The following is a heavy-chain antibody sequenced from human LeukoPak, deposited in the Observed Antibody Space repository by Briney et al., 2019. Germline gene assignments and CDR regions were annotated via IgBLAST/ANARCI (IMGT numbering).Heavy chain of an antibody. CDR3: ARERIAAQGFDY. V-gene: IGHV3-74*01. Sequence: GGSLRLSCAASGFTFSSYWMHWVRHAPGKGLVWVSRINSDGSSTSYADSVKGRFTISRDNAKNTLYLQMNSLRAEDTAVYYCARERIAAQGFDYWGQGTLVTVSS. D-gene: IGHD6-6*01. CDR1: GFTFSSYW. CDR2: INSDGSST. J-gene: IGHJ4*02.